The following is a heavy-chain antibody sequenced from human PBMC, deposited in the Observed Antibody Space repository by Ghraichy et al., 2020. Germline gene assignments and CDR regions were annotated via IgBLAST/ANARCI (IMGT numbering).Heavy chain of an antibody. CDR3: ARDLKDDSGSSGYYAFDI. J-gene: IGHJ3*02. V-gene: IGHV4-59*01. Sequence: ESLNISCTVSGGSISPYYWSWIRQPPGKGLEWIGYIYYSGSTNYNPSLKSRVTMSVDMSKNQFSLKLSSVTAADTAVYYCARDLKDDSGSSGYYAFDIWGQGTMVTVSS. CDR1: GGSISPYY. CDR2: IYYSGST. D-gene: IGHD3-22*01.